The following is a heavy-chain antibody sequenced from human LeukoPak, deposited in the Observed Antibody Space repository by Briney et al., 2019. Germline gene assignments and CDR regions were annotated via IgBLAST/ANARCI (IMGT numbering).Heavy chain of an antibody. D-gene: IGHD1-26*01. CDR1: GFTFSSYS. Sequence: GGSLRLSCAASGFTFSSYSMTWVRQAPGKGLEWISYISSGSSPIYYADSVKGRFTISRDNAKNSLYLQMNSLRAEDTAVYFCARSSRSSVSAPLGSWGQGTLVTVSS. V-gene: IGHV3-48*04. CDR3: ARSSRSSVSAPLGS. CDR2: ISSGSSPI. J-gene: IGHJ4*02.